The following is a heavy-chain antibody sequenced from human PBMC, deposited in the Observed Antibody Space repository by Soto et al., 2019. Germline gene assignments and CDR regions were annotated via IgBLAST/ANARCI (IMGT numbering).Heavy chain of an antibody. J-gene: IGHJ6*02. D-gene: IGHD3-3*01. Sequence: EVQLVESGGGLVKPGGSLRLSCAASGFTFSSYSMNWVRQAPGKGLEWVSSISSSSSYIYYADSVKGRFTISRDHAKNSLYQQMNSLRAEDTAVYYCARAGPEGRLLKDSGHYVFWGGYYQSYYYYGMDVWGQGTTVTVSS. V-gene: IGHV3-21*01. CDR3: ARAGPEGRLLKDSGHYVFWGGYYQSYYYYGMDV. CDR2: ISSSSSYI. CDR1: GFTFSSYS.